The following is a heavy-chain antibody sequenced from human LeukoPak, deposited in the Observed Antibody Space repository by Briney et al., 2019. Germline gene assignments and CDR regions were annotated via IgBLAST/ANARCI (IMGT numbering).Heavy chain of an antibody. Sequence: PGGSLRLSCAASGFTFSSYSMNWVRQAPGKGLEWVSSISSSSSYIYYADSVKGRFTISRDNAKNSLYLQMNSLRAEDTAVYYCARDQVYCSGGSCSILHTGSYYYYGMDVWGQGTTVTVSS. CDR3: ARDQVYCSGGSCSILHTGSYYYYGMDV. CDR2: ISSSSSYI. V-gene: IGHV3-21*01. CDR1: GFTFSSYS. J-gene: IGHJ6*02. D-gene: IGHD2-15*01.